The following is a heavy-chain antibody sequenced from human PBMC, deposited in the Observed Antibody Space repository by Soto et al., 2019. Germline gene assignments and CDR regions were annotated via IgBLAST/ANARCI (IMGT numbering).Heavy chain of an antibody. CDR1: GYTFTSYA. J-gene: IGHJ4*02. V-gene: IGHV1-3*01. CDR2: INAGNGNT. CDR3: ARETPYWNYYFDY. Sequence: ASVKVSCKASGYTFTSYAMHWVRQAPGQRLEWMGRINAGNGNTKYSQKFQGRVTITRDTSASTAYMELSSLRSEDTAVYYCARETPYWNYYFDYWGQGTLVTVSS. D-gene: IGHD1-7*01.